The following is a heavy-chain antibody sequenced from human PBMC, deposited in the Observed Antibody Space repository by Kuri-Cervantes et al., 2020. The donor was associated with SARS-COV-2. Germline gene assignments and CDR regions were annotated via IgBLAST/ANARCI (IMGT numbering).Heavy chain of an antibody. D-gene: IGHD6-13*01. V-gene: IGHV1-46*01. CDR1: GYTFTSYY. J-gene: IGHJ4*02. CDR3: ARAQEHNAQQLAGVDY. CDR2: INPSGGST. Sequence: ASVKVSCTASGYTFTSYYMHWVRQAPGQGLEWMGIINPSGGSTSYAQKFQGRVTMTRDTSTSTVYMELSSLRSEDTAVYYCARAQEHNAQQLAGVDYWGQGTLVTVSS.